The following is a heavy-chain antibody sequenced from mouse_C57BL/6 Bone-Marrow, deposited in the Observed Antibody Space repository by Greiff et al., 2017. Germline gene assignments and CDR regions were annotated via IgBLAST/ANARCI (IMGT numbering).Heavy chain of an antibody. CDR2: IDPSDSYT. CDR3: ARDRLLRYFDY. Sequence: VQLQQPGAELVRPGTSVKLSCKASGYTFTSYWMHWVKQRPGQGLEWIGVIDPSDSYTNYNQKFKGKATLTVDTSSSTAYMQLSSLTSEDSAVYYCARDRLLRYFDYWGQGTTLTVSS. D-gene: IGHD1-1*01. J-gene: IGHJ2*01. CDR1: GYTFTSYW. V-gene: IGHV1-59*01.